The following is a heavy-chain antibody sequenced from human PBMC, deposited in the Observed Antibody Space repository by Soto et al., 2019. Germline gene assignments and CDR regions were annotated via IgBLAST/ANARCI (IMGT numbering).Heavy chain of an antibody. J-gene: IGHJ4*02. D-gene: IGHD3-3*01. CDR3: AKARAQYYDFWSGYPVDY. CDR1: GFTFSSYA. Sequence: EVQLLESGGGLVQPGGSLRLSCAASGFTFSSYAMSWVRQAPGKGLEWVSAISGSGGSTYYADSVKGRFTISRDKSKNTLYLQMNSLRAEDTAVYYCAKARAQYYDFWSGYPVDYWGQGTLVTVSS. CDR2: ISGSGGST. V-gene: IGHV3-23*01.